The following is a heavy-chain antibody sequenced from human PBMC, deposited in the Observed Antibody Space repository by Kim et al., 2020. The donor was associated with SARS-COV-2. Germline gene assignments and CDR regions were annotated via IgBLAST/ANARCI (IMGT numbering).Heavy chain of an antibody. CDR1: GFTFSSYG. CDR2: IWYDGSNK. J-gene: IGHJ2*01. V-gene: IGHV3-33*06. CDR3: AKSGLSSSRSDWYFDL. D-gene: IGHD6-13*01. Sequence: GGSLRLSCAASGFTFSSYGMHWVRQAPGKGLEGVAVIWYDGSNKYYADSVKGRFTISRDNSKNTLYLQMNSLRAEDTAVYYCAKSGLSSSRSDWYFDLWGRGTLVTVSS.